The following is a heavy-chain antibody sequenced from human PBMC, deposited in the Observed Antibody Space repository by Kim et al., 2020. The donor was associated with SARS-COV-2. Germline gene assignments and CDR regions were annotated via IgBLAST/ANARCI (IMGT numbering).Heavy chain of an antibody. CDR1: GDSVSSNSAA. Sequence: SQTLSLTCAISGDSVSSNSAAWNWIRQSPSRGLEWLGRTYYRSKWYNDYAVSVKSRITINPDTSKNQFSLQLNSVTPEDTAVYYCARGRGLDILTGYYEWVRYYYGMDVWGQGTTVTVSS. CDR3: ARGRGLDILTGYYEWVRYYYGMDV. V-gene: IGHV6-1*01. J-gene: IGHJ6*02. CDR2: TYYRSKWYN. D-gene: IGHD3-9*01.